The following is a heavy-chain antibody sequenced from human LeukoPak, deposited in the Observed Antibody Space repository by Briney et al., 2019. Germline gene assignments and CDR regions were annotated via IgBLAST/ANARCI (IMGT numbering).Heavy chain of an antibody. D-gene: IGHD3-22*01. CDR1: GFTFSSSE. CDR2: IKQDGSEK. Sequence: GGSLRLSCAASGFTFSSSEMNWVRQAPGKGLEWVANIKQDGSEKYYVDSVKGRFTISRDNAKNSLYLQMNSLRAEDTAVYYCARSWSSGYWFPATASFDYWGQGTLVTVSS. J-gene: IGHJ4*02. CDR3: ARSWSSGYWFPATASFDY. V-gene: IGHV3-7*01.